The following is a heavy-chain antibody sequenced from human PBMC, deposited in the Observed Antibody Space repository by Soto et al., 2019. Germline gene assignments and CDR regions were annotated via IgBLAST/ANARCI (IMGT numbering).Heavy chain of an antibody. CDR1: GFTFSSYG. CDR3: AKDGVWAGQFPYYPDS. CDR2: IGISAEST. J-gene: IGHJ4*02. D-gene: IGHD2-21*01. V-gene: IGHV3-23*01. Sequence: EVQVLESGGGLVQPGGSLRLSCAASGFTFSSYGMSWVRQAPGKGLEWVSGIGISAESTHYADSVKGRFTISRDNSKNTVYLQRSGLRAEDTALYYCAKDGVWAGQFPYYPDSWGQGTMVTVSS.